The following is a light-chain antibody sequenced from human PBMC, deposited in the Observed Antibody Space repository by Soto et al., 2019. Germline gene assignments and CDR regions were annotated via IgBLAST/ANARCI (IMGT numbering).Light chain of an antibody. Sequence: IVMTQSPATLSVSPWEVVTLSFRASQSFRGLLAWYQQKPGQAPRLLIFDASTRATGIPDRFSGSGSGTDFTLTISRLDPEDFAVYYCKQYGTSLTFGGGTKVDIK. J-gene: IGKJ4*01. CDR1: QSFRGL. CDR3: KQYGTSLT. V-gene: IGKV3-20*01. CDR2: DAS.